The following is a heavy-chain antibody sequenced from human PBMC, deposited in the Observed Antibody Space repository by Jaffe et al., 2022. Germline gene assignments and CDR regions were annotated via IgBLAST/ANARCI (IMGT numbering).Heavy chain of an antibody. V-gene: IGHV1-46*01. CDR1: GYTFTSYY. J-gene: IGHJ5*02. Sequence: QVQLVQSGAEVKKPGASVKVSCKASGYTFTSYYMHWVRQAPGQGLEWMGIINPSGGSTSYAQKFQGRVTMTRDTSTSTVYMELSSLRSEDTAVYYCARGKYYYGSGSYRSWGPWFDPWGQGTLVTVSS. CDR3: ARGKYYYGSGSYRSWGPWFDP. CDR2: INPSGGST. D-gene: IGHD3-10*01.